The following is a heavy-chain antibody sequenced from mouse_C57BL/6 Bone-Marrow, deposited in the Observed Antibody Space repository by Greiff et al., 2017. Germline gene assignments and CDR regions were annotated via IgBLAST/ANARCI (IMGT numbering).Heavy chain of an antibody. Sequence: VQLQESGPELVKPGASVTISCKASGYAFSSSWMNWVKQRPGKGLEWIGRIYPGDGDTNYNGKFKGKATLTADKSSSTAYMQLSSLTSEDSAVYFCARGDGYLAWFAYWGQGTLVTVSA. D-gene: IGHD2-3*01. CDR1: GYAFSSSW. V-gene: IGHV1-82*01. CDR2: IYPGDGDT. CDR3: ARGDGYLAWFAY. J-gene: IGHJ3*01.